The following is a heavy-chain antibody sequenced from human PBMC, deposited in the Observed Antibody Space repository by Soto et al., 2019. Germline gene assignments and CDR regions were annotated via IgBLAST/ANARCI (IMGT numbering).Heavy chain of an antibody. J-gene: IGHJ6*02. CDR2: VNHSGST. Sequence: PSETLSLTCAVYGGTFNGYYWTWIRQAPGKGLEWIGEVNHSGSTNYHPSLKSRVTISEDTSKKQFSLKLTSVTAADTAVYFCARVYSYDYVWGNYRYSARNYGLDVWGQGTTVTVSS. D-gene: IGHD3-16*01. V-gene: IGHV4-34*01. CDR1: GGTFNGYY. CDR3: ARVYSYDYVWGNYRYSARNYGLDV.